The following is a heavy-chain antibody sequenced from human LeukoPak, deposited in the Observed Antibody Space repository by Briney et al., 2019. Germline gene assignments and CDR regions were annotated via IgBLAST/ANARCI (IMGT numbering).Heavy chain of an antibody. CDR3: ASVHIRQSYYYYYGMDV. Sequence: PGGSLRLSCAGSGFTFNSYAMSWVRQAPGRGLEWVSAISGNGASTYYADSVKGRFTISRDNAKNTLYLQMNSLRAEDTAVYYCASVHIRQSYYYYYGMDVWGQGTTVTVSS. V-gene: IGHV3-23*01. D-gene: IGHD2-21*01. CDR1: GFTFNSYA. J-gene: IGHJ6*02. CDR2: ISGNGAST.